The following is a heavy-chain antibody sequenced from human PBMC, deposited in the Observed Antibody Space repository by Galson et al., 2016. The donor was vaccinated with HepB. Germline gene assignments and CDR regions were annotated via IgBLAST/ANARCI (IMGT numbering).Heavy chain of an antibody. CDR3: AREAIAAAGTHDAFDI. D-gene: IGHD6-13*01. Sequence: SLRLSCAASGFTFSNYGIHWVRQAPGKGLEWVSAIYSGGSTYYADAVKGHFTVSRDNPKNTVYLQMNSLRAEDTAVYYCAREAIAAAGTHDAFDIWGQGTMVTVCS. CDR2: IYSGGST. V-gene: IGHV3-NL1*01. J-gene: IGHJ3*02. CDR1: GFTFSNYG.